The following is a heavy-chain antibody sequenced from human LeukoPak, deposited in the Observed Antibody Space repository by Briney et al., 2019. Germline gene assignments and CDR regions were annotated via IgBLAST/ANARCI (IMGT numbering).Heavy chain of an antibody. D-gene: IGHD5-12*01. CDR3: TRVIVATKDY. CDR1: GFTFGDYA. J-gene: IGHJ4*02. V-gene: IGHV3-49*04. CDR2: IRSKAYGGTT. Sequence: GRSLRLSCTGSGFTFGDYAMNWVRQAPGMGLEWVGFIRSKAYGGTTEYAASVKGRFTISRDDSKSIAYLQMNSLKTEDTAVYYCTRVIVATKDYWGQGTLVTVSS.